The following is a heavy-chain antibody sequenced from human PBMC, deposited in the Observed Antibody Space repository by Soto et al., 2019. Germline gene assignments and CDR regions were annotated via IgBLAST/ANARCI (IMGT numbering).Heavy chain of an antibody. D-gene: IGHD1-1*01. J-gene: IGHJ4*02. CDR2: ISGSGDSS. CDR3: SKVGVGSFSHNHHFEH. Sequence: GGSLRLSCTASGFTFSSFGMAWVRQAPGKGLEWVSAISGSGDSSYYADSVKGRFTISRDNPKNTLYLQMDSLRAADTGVYFCSKVGVGSFSHNHHFEHWGQGTQVTVSS. CDR1: GFTFSSFG. V-gene: IGHV3-23*01.